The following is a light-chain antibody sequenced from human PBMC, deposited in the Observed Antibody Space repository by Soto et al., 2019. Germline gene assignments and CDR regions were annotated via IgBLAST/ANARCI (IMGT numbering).Light chain of an antibody. Sequence: EIVMTQSPATLSVSPGERATLSCRASQRVFSSLAWYQQRPGQAPRLLIYGSATRATGIPDRFSGSGSGTEFTLTLSSLQSEDSEVYYCQQYHSWPAFGQGTKVEIK. CDR3: QQYHSWPA. J-gene: IGKJ1*01. V-gene: IGKV3-15*01. CDR1: QRVFSS. CDR2: GSA.